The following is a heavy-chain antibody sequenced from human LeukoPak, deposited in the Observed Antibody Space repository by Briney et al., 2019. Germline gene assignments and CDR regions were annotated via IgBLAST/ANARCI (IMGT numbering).Heavy chain of an antibody. Sequence: GASVKVSCKASGYTFTDYYMHWVRQAPGQGLEWMGWINLNSRGTNYAQKFQGRVTMTRDTSISTAYMELSRLRSDDTAVYYCAKVSSSWYLYDAFDIWGQGTMVTVSS. J-gene: IGHJ3*02. CDR2: INLNSRGT. CDR1: GYTFTDYY. D-gene: IGHD6-13*01. V-gene: IGHV1-2*02. CDR3: AKVSSSWYLYDAFDI.